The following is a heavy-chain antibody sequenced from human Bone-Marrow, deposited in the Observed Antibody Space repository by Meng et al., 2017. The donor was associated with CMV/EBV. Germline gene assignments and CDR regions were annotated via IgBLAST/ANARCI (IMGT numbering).Heavy chain of an antibody. CDR1: GGSFSGYY. D-gene: IGHD6-13*01. J-gene: IGHJ4*02. CDR2: IYHSGTT. V-gene: IGHV4-59*01. Sequence: SETLSLTCAVYGGSFSGYYWSWIRQPPGKGLQWIGYIYHSGTTGYNPSLKSRVTISVDTSKNQFSLKLSSVTAADTAVYYCARTPGYSSSWYYDYWGQGTLVTVSS. CDR3: ARTPGYSSSWYYDY.